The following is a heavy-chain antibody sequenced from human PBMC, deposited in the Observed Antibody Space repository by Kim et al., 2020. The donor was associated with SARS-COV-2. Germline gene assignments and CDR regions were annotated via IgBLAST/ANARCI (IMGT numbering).Heavy chain of an antibody. V-gene: IGHV3-30-3*01. Sequence: GGSLRLSCAASGFTFSSYAMHWVRQAPGKGLEWVAVISYDGSNKYYADSVKGRFTISRDNSKNTLYLQMNSLRAEDTAVYYCARDSNGITMIVVAHWGQG. D-gene: IGHD3-22*01. CDR3: ARDSNGITMIVVAH. CDR1: GFTFSSYA. J-gene: IGHJ1*01. CDR2: ISYDGSNK.